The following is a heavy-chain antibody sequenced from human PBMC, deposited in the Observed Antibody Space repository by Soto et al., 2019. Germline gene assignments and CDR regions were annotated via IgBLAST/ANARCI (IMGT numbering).Heavy chain of an antibody. D-gene: IGHD2-2*01. CDR3: AKAGLIVVVPADYNG. CDR1: GFTFSSYA. J-gene: IGHJ4*02. Sequence: EVQLLESGGGLVQPGGSLRLSCAASGFTFSSYAMSWVRQAPGKGLEWVSAISGSGGSTYYADSVKGRFTISRDNSKNTRYLQMNSLRAEDTAVYYCAKAGLIVVVPADYNGWGQGTLVTVSS. CDR2: ISGSGGST. V-gene: IGHV3-23*01.